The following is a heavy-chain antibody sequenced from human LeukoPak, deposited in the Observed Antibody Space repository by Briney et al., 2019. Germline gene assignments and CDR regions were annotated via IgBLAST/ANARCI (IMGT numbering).Heavy chain of an antibody. D-gene: IGHD4-17*01. CDR3: ARDIDYGDHYYFDS. CDR2: ISSSSSI. V-gene: IGHV3-69-1*01. J-gene: IGHJ4*02. Sequence: PGGSLRLSCTVSGFTVSSNSMNWVRQAPGKGLEWVSYISSSSSIYYADSVKGRFTISRGNAKNSLYLQMNSLRAEDTAVYYCARDIDYGDHYYFDSWGQGTLVTVSS. CDR1: GFTVSSNS.